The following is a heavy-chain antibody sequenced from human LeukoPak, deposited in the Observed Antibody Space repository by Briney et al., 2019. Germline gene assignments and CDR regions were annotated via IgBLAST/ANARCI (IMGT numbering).Heavy chain of an antibody. V-gene: IGHV3-30*18. CDR3: AKDRCSSTSCYFPYYYGMDV. Sequence: GRSLRLSCAASGFTFSSYGMHWVRQAPGKGLEWVAVISYDGSNKYYADSVKGRFTISRDNSKNTLYLQMNSLRAEDTAVYYCAKDRCSSTSCYFPYYYGMDVWGKGTTVTVSS. CDR1: GFTFSSYG. CDR2: ISYDGSNK. D-gene: IGHD2-2*01. J-gene: IGHJ6*04.